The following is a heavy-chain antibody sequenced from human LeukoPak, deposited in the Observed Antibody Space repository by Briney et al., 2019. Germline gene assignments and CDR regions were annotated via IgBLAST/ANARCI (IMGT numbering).Heavy chain of an antibody. Sequence: SQTLSLTCAISGDSVSSNSAAWNWIRQSPSRGLEWLGRTYYRSKWYNDYAVSVKSRITINPDTSKNQFSLQLNSVTPEDTAVYYCARDPFGLVTQTGLGGFDYWGQGTLVTVSS. CDR3: ARDPFGLVTQTGLGGFDY. CDR1: GDSVSSNSAA. D-gene: IGHD3/OR15-3a*01. V-gene: IGHV6-1*01. J-gene: IGHJ4*02. CDR2: TYYRSKWYN.